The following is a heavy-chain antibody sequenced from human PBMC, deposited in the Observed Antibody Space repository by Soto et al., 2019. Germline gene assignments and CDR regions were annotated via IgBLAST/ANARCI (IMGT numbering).Heavy chain of an antibody. Sequence: QVQLVQSGAEVKKPGSSVKVSCKASGGTFSSYAISWVRQAPGQGLEWMGGIIPIFGTANYAQKFQGRVTITADESTSTAYMELSSLRSEDTAVYYCARGAEDSRAIFGVVIRRGANWFDPWGQGTLVTVSS. CDR3: ARGAEDSRAIFGVVIRRGANWFDP. V-gene: IGHV1-69*01. J-gene: IGHJ5*02. CDR2: IIPIFGTA. D-gene: IGHD3-3*01. CDR1: GGTFSSYA.